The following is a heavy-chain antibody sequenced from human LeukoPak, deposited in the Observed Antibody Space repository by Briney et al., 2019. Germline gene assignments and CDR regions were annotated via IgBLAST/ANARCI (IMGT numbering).Heavy chain of an antibody. D-gene: IGHD3-3*01. CDR2: IIPIFGTA. V-gene: IGHV1-69*05. CDR1: GGTFSRYA. CDR3: AASYYDFWSGYLNY. Sequence: SVKVSCKASGGTFSRYAISWVREAPGQGLEWMGGIIPIFGTANYAQKFQGRATITTDESTSTAYMELSSLRSEDTAVYYCAASYYDFWSGYLNYWGQGTLVTVSS. J-gene: IGHJ4*02.